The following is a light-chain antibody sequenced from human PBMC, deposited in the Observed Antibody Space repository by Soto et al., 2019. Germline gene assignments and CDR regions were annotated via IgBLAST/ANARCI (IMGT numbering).Light chain of an antibody. CDR3: KQRSNLPQYT. CDR1: QSVSSY. Sequence: EIVLTQSPATLSLSPGERATLSCRASQSVSSYLAWYQQKPGQAPRLLIYDASNRATGIPARFSGSGSGTDVTLTISSLESEDLAVYYCKQRSNLPQYTFGQGTKLESK. CDR2: DAS. V-gene: IGKV3-11*01. J-gene: IGKJ2*01.